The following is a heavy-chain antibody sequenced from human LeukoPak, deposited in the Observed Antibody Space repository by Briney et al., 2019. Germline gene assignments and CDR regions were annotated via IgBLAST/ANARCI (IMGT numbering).Heavy chain of an antibody. CDR3: AKARSGWEYFQH. Sequence: AGGSLRLSCAASGFTFSSYAMSWVRQAPGKGLEWVSTISGSGGSTYYADSVKGRFTISRDNSKNTLYLQMNSLRAEDTAVYYCAKARSGWEYFQHWGQGTLVTVSS. V-gene: IGHV3-23*01. CDR2: ISGSGGST. CDR1: GFTFSSYA. D-gene: IGHD6-19*01. J-gene: IGHJ1*01.